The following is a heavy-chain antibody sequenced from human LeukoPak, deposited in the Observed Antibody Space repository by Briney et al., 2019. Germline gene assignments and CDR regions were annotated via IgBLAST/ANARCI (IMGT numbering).Heavy chain of an antibody. Sequence: GGSLRLSCAASGFTFSSYAMSWVRQAPGKGLEWVSAISGSGGNTYYADSVKGRFTISRDNAKNSLYLQMNSLRAEDTAVYYCARVRGYYYYYYYMDVWGKGTTVTISS. CDR1: GFTFSSYA. V-gene: IGHV3-23*01. CDR2: ISGSGGNT. CDR3: ARVRGYYYYYYYMDV. D-gene: IGHD5-18*01. J-gene: IGHJ6*03.